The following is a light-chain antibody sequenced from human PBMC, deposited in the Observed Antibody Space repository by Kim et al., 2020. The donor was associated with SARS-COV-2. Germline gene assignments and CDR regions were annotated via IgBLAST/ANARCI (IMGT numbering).Light chain of an antibody. CDR1: SLRSYY. V-gene: IGLV3-19*01. Sequence: AVGQTVRITCQGDSLRSYYASWYQQKPGQAPVLVIYGKNNRPSGIPDRFSGSSSGNTASLTITGAQAEDEADYYCNSRDSSGNHYVFGIGTKVTVL. J-gene: IGLJ1*01. CDR2: GKN. CDR3: NSRDSSGNHYV.